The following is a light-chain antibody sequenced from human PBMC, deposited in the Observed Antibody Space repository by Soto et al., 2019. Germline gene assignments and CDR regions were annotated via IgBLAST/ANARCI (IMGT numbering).Light chain of an antibody. CDR2: TDD. CDR3: VTWDDSLNGPV. J-gene: IGLJ2*01. CDR1: GSNIGSHT. Sequence: QSVLTQPPSASGTPGQRVTISCSGSGSNIGSHTVNWYQQLPGTAPKLLIYTDDQRPSAVPDRFSGSKSGTSASLAISGLQSEDEADYHCVTWDDSLNGPVFGGGTKLNVL. V-gene: IGLV1-44*01.